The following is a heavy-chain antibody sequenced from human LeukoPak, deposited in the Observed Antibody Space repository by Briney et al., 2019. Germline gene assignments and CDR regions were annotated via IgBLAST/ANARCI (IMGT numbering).Heavy chain of an antibody. CDR3: ARWYSSSWIDY. V-gene: IGHV3-30-3*01. CDR2: ISYDGSNK. CDR1: GFTFSNYA. J-gene: IGHJ4*02. Sequence: PGGSLRLSCAASGFTFSNYAMHWVRQAPGKGLEWVAVISYDGSNKYYADSVKGRFTISRDNSKNTLYLQMNSLRAEDTAVYYCARWYSSSWIDYWGQGTLVTVSS. D-gene: IGHD6-13*01.